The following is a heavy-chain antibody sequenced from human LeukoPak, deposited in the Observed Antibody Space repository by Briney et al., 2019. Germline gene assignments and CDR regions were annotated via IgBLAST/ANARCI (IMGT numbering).Heavy chain of an antibody. V-gene: IGHV1-2*02. J-gene: IGHJ4*02. D-gene: IGHD3-22*01. CDR2: INPNSGGT. CDR1: GYTFTGYY. CDR3: ARDLRYYDSSGYYYVSSVY. Sequence: ASVKVSCKASGYTFTGYYMHWVRQAPGQGLEWMGWINPNSGGTNYAQKFQGRVTMTRDTSISTAYMELSRLRSDDTAVYYCARDLRYYDSSGYYYVSSVYWGQGTLVTVSP.